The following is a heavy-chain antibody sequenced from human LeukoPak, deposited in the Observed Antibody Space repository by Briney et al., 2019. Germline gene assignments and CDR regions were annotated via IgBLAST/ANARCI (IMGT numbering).Heavy chain of an antibody. CDR1: GFTSSSYA. Sequence: GGSLRLSCAASGFTSSSYAMSWVRQAPGKGLEWVSGISGSGGSTYYADSVKGRFTISRDNSKNTLYLQMNSLRAEDTAVYYCAKAPHSSSWYGVYFDYWGQGTLVTVSS. CDR3: AKAPHSSSWYGVYFDY. CDR2: ISGSGGST. J-gene: IGHJ4*02. V-gene: IGHV3-23*01. D-gene: IGHD6-13*01.